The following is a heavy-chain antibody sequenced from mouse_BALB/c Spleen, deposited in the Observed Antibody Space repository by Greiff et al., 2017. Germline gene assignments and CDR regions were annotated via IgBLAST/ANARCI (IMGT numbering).Heavy chain of an antibody. J-gene: IGHJ1*01. Sequence: EVKLVESGPGLVKPSQSLSLTCTVTGYSITSDYAWNWIRQFPGNKLEWMGYISYSGSTSYNPSLKSRISITRDTSKNQFFLQLNSVTTEDTATYYCARYYGNYEWYFDVWGAGTTVTVSS. CDR1: GYSITSDYA. D-gene: IGHD2-1*01. V-gene: IGHV3-2*02. CDR3: ARYYGNYEWYFDV. CDR2: ISYSGST.